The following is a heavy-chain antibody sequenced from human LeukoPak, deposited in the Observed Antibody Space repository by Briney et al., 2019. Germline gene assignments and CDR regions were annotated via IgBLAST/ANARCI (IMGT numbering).Heavy chain of an antibody. CDR2: ISSSGSTI. CDR1: GFTFSSYE. Sequence: PGGSLRLSCAASGFTFSSYEMNWVRQAPGKGLEWVSYISSSGSTIYYADSVKGRFTISRDNAKNSLYLQMNSLRAEDTAVYYCARDPVSPWQVTYYYGSVSNWFDPWGQGTLVTVSS. CDR3: ARDPVSPWQVTYYYGSVSNWFDP. J-gene: IGHJ5*02. D-gene: IGHD3-10*01. V-gene: IGHV3-48*03.